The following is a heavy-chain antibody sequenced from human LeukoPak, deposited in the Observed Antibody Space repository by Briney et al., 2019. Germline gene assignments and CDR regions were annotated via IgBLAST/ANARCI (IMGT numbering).Heavy chain of an antibody. CDR2: INPSGGST. J-gene: IGHJ4*02. D-gene: IGHD2-21*02. Sequence: ASVKVSCKASGYTFTSYYMHWVRQALGQGLEWMGIINPSGGSTSYAQKFQGRVTMTRDTSTSTVYMELSSLRSEDTAVYYCAREAGRNYCGGDCYPDYWGQGTLVTVSS. V-gene: IGHV1-46*01. CDR1: GYTFTSYY. CDR3: AREAGRNYCGGDCYPDY.